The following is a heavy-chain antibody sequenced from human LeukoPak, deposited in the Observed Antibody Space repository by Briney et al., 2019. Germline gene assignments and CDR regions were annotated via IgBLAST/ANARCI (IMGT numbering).Heavy chain of an antibody. CDR2: IYPGDSDT. D-gene: IGHD3-3*01. CDR1: GYSFTSYW. V-gene: IGHV5-51*01. CDR3: ARRRDFWSGFPSDYYYYGMDV. Sequence: GESLKISCKGSGYSFTSYWIGWVRQMPGKGLEWMGIIYPGDSDTRYSPSFQGQVTISADKSISTAYLQWSSLKASDTAMYYCARRRDFWSGFPSDYYYYGMDVWGQGTTVTVSS. J-gene: IGHJ6*02.